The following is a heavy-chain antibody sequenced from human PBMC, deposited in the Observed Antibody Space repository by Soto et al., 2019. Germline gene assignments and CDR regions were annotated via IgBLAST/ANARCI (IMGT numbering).Heavy chain of an antibody. CDR3: AKDSWYFDL. J-gene: IGHJ4*02. CDR2: IDTSGHST. CDR1: GFVFTNFW. V-gene: IGHV3-74*01. Sequence: GSLRLSGEASGFVFTNFWMHWVRHVPGKGLVWVARIDTSGHSTNYAESVKGRFTISRDNAKNTVSLQMNSLRVEDTGVYYCAKDSWYFDLWSQGSTVTVS. D-gene: IGHD6-13*01.